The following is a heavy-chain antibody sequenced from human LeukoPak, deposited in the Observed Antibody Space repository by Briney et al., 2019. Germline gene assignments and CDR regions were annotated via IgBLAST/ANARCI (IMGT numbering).Heavy chain of an antibody. Sequence: PSEPLSLPCAVYGGSFSGYYWSWIRRPPGKGRGWIGEINHSGSTNYNPSLKSRVTISVDTSKNQFSLKLSSVTAADTAVYYCARVIVVVPAATLDVWGKGTTVTVSS. V-gene: IGHV4-34*01. CDR2: INHSGST. CDR1: GGSFSGYY. D-gene: IGHD2-2*01. J-gene: IGHJ6*04. CDR3: ARVIVVVPAATLDV.